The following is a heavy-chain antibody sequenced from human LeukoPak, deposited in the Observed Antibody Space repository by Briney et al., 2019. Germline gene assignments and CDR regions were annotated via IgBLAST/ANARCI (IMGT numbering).Heavy chain of an antibody. Sequence: ASVKVSCKASGYTFTSYDINWVRQATGQGLEWMGWMNPNSGNTGYAQKFQGRVTMTRDTSISTAYMELSRLRSDDAAVYYCARGPHGSGSYDYWGQGTLVTVSS. D-gene: IGHD3-10*01. CDR3: ARGPHGSGSYDY. J-gene: IGHJ4*02. V-gene: IGHV1-8*02. CDR1: GYTFTSYD. CDR2: MNPNSGNT.